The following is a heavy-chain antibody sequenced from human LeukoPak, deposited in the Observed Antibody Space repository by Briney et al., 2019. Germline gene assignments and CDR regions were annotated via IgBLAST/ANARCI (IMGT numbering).Heavy chain of an antibody. CDR3: ARTVTTSSPFDY. J-gene: IGHJ4*02. CDR1: GFTISNYH. D-gene: IGHD4-11*01. Sequence: GGSLRLSCAASGFTISNYHMNWVRQAPGKGPEWVAVISYDGSNKYYADSVKGRFTISRDNSKNTLYLQMNSLRAEDTAVYYCARTVTTSSPFDYWGQGTLVTVSS. CDR2: ISYDGSNK. V-gene: IGHV3-30-3*01.